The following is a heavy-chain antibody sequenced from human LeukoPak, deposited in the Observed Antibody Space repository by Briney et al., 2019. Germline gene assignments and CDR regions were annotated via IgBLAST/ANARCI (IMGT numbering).Heavy chain of an antibody. CDR1: GFTFSSYA. D-gene: IGHD2-2*01. CDR2: ISYDGSNK. J-gene: IGHJ6*02. Sequence: GGSLRLSCAASGFTFSSYAMHWVRQAPGKGLEWVAVISYDGSNKYYADSVKGRFTISRDNSKNTLYLQMNSLRAEDTAVYYCARDEDIVVVPAATDPPYYYYGMDVWGQGITVTVSS. CDR3: ARDEDIVVVPAATDPPYYYYGMDV. V-gene: IGHV3-30-3*01.